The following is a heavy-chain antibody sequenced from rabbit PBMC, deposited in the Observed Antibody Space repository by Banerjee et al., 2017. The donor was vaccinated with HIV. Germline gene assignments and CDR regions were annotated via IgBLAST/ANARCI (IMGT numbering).Heavy chain of an antibody. CDR1: GFSFSSSYY. CDR3: ARSYGGYNL. Sequence: QSLEESGGGLVQPEGSLTLTCTASGFSFSSSYYMCWVRQAPGKGLEWIGCIYNGDGSTYYASWAKGRFTISRTSSTTVTLQMTSLTPADTAAYFCARSYGGYNLWGQGTLVTVS. CDR2: IYNGDGST. J-gene: IGHJ4*01. D-gene: IGHD2-1*01. V-gene: IGHV1S40*01.